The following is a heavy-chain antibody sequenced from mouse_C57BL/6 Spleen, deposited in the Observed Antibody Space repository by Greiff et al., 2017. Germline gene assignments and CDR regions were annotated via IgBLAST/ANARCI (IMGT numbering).Heavy chain of an antibody. CDR2: IYPGDGDT. CDR1: GYAFSSYW. CDR3: ARATTVVDYAMDY. J-gene: IGHJ4*01. Sequence: VHLVESGAELVKPGASVKISCKASGYAFSSYWMNWVKQRPGKGLEWIGQIYPGDGDTNYNGKFKGKATLTADKSSSTAYMQLSSLTSEDSAVYFCARATTVVDYAMDYWGQGTSVTVSS. V-gene: IGHV1-80*01. D-gene: IGHD1-1*01.